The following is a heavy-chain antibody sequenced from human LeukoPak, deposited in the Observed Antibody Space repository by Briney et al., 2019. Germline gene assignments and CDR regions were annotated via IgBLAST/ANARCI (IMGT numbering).Heavy chain of an antibody. V-gene: IGHV4-59*08. Sequence: PSETLSLTCTVSGGSISSYYWSWIRQPPGKGLEWIGYIYYSGSTNYNPSLKSRVTISVDTSKNQFSLKLSSVTAADTAVYYCAGSMVRGVIMGYYYYGMDVWGQGTTVTVSS. D-gene: IGHD3-10*01. CDR2: IYYSGST. CDR1: GGSISSYY. J-gene: IGHJ6*02. CDR3: AGSMVRGVIMGYYYYGMDV.